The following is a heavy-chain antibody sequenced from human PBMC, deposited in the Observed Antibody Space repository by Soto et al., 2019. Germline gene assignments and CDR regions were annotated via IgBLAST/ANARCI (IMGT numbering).Heavy chain of an antibody. D-gene: IGHD1-20*01. CDR3: TRRQTGNNGRYIDL. CDR2: SRNKANSYTT. CDR1: GFTFSDRL. V-gene: IGHV3-72*01. J-gene: IGHJ2*01. Sequence: EVQLVESGGGLVQPGGSLRLSCAASGFTFSDRLMDWVRQAPGKGLEWVGRSRNKANSYTTEYAASVKGRITMPRVASGFSMYPQMDSLETEDTAVYYCTRRQTGNNGRYIDLWGRGTLVTVSS.